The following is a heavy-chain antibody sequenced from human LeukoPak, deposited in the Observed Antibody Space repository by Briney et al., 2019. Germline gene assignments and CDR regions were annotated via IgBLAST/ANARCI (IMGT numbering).Heavy chain of an antibody. J-gene: IGHJ4*02. CDR1: GYSFTTYW. Sequence: GESLKISRQGSGYSFTTYWIGWVRQMPGKGLECMGIIYPGDSDTRYSPSFQGQVTISADKSINTAYLQWGSLKASDTAMYYCARLGTYWSNYYFEYWGQGTLVTVSS. D-gene: IGHD3-10*01. V-gene: IGHV5-51*01. CDR2: IYPGDSDT. CDR3: ARLGTYWSNYYFEY.